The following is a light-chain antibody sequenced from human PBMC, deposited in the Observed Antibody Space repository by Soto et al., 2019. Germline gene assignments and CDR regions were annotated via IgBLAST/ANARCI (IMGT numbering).Light chain of an antibody. V-gene: IGLV2-11*01. J-gene: IGLJ3*02. CDR3: CSYAVANTLV. CDR1: SSDIGTYNF. CDR2: DVT. Sequence: QSVLTQPRSVSGSPGQSVTFSCIGTSSDIGTYNFASWYQQNPGKAPKLLIYDVTKRPSGVPDRFSGSKSGNTASLTISGLQSEDEADYYCCSYAVANTLVFGGGTKVTVL.